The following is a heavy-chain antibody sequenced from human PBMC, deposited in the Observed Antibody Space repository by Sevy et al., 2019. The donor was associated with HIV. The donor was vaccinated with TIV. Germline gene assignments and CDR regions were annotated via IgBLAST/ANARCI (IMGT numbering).Heavy chain of an antibody. CDR2: ISGSGDST. CDR1: GFSFSGYA. CDR3: AFCTSGDLYYFYQLDV. J-gene: IGHJ6*03. Sequence: GGSLRLSCAASGFSFSGYALTWVRQAPGKGLEWVAAISGSGDSTYYADSVKGRVTISRDSSKKMLYLQINRLNAEDTTVYYCAFCTSGDLYYFYQLDVWGKGTAVTVSS. D-gene: IGHD2-2*01. V-gene: IGHV3-23*01.